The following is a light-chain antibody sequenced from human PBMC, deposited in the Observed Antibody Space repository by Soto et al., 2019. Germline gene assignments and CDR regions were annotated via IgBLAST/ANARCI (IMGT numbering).Light chain of an antibody. J-gene: IGKJ4*01. CDR1: QAINNW. CDR2: AGF. Sequence: DIQMTQSPSSVSASVGDTVTITCRASQAINNWLAWYQQKPGKAPNLLIYAGFTLQSEGPSRFSGSGSGSDFTLTIHSLQPDDFATYYCQQANSFPLTFGGGTKVEFK. V-gene: IGKV1-12*01. CDR3: QQANSFPLT.